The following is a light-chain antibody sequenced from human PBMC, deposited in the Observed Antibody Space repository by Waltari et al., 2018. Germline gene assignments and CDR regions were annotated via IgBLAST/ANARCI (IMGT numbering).Light chain of an antibody. CDR2: RVS. J-gene: IGKJ2*01. Sequence: DVVMTQSPLSLPVTLGQPASISCKSRQSLVHSDGNTHLNWFQQRPGQSPRRLIYRVSNRDSGVPDRFSGSGSGTDFTLKISRVEADDVGVYYCMQGTHWPYTFGQGTKLDIK. CDR1: QSLVHSDGNTH. V-gene: IGKV2-30*02. CDR3: MQGTHWPYT.